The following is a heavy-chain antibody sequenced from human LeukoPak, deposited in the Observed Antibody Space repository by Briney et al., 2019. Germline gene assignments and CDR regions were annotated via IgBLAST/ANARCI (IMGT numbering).Heavy chain of an antibody. D-gene: IGHD3-10*01. CDR2: INHSGST. J-gene: IGHJ3*02. CDR3: AKSNGYGLVDI. Sequence: PSETLSLTCAVYGGSFSGYYWSWIRQPPGKGLEWIGEINHSGSTNYSPSLTSRVTISLDTSRNQFSLRLNSVTAADTAVYYRAKSNGYGLVDIWGQGTMVTVSS. V-gene: IGHV4-34*01. CDR1: GGSFSGYY.